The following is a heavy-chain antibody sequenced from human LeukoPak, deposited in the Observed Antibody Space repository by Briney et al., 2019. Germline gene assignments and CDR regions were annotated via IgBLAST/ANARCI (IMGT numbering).Heavy chain of an antibody. Sequence: GGSLRLSCAAPGFTFSSYAMNWVRQAPGKGLEWVSAISGSGGSTYYADSVKGRFTISRDNAKNSLYLQMNSLRAEDTAVYYCARGIAVAGTVAFDIWGQGTMVTVSS. J-gene: IGHJ3*02. CDR3: ARGIAVAGTVAFDI. CDR2: ISGSGGST. V-gene: IGHV3-23*01. CDR1: GFTFSSYA. D-gene: IGHD6-19*01.